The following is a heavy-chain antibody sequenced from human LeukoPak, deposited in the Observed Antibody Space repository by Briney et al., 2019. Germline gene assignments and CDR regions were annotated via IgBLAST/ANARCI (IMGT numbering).Heavy chain of an antibody. J-gene: IGHJ4*02. CDR1: GFTFSSYA. Sequence: PGGSLRLSCAASGFTFSSYAMSWVRQAPGKGLEWVSAISGSRGSTYYADSVKGRFTISRDNSKNTLYLQMNSLRAEDTAVYYCAKRRGIVGATPFDYWGQGTLVTVSS. CDR3: AKRRGIVGATPFDY. V-gene: IGHV3-23*01. D-gene: IGHD1-26*01. CDR2: ISGSRGST.